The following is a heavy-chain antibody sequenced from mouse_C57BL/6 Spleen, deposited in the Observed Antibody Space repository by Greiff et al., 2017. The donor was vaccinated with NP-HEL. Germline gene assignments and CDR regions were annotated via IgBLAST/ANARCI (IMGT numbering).Heavy chain of an antibody. J-gene: IGHJ2*01. CDR1: GFTFTDYY. D-gene: IGHD1-1*01. V-gene: IGHV7-3*01. CDR3: ARSKRSFFDY. Sequence: EVQLVESGGGLVQPGGSLSLSCAASGFTFTDYYMSWVRQPPGKALEWLGFIRNKANGYTTEFSASVKGRFTISRDNSQSILYLQMNALRAEDSATYYCARSKRSFFDYWGQGTTLTVSS. CDR2: IRNKANGYTT.